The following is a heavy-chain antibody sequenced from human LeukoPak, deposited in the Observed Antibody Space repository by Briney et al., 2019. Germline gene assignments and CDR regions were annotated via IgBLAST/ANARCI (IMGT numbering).Heavy chain of an antibody. CDR3: TKGGGRVGDPNRPFDP. V-gene: IGHV3-30*02. CDR1: GFTFSRYG. Sequence: GGSLRLSCAASGFTFSRYGLHWVRQAPGKGLEWMAFIRDDGSTRYYADSVKGRFTISRDNSKNTLFLQINSLRTEDTALYYCTKGGGRVGDPNRPFDPWGQGTLVTVSS. J-gene: IGHJ5*02. CDR2: IRDDGSTR. D-gene: IGHD1-26*01.